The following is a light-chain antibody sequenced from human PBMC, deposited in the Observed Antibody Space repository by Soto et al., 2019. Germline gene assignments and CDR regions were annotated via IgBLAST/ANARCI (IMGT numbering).Light chain of an antibody. CDR2: EVS. V-gene: IGLV2-8*01. J-gene: IGLJ1*01. CDR3: RSYAGSYRV. Sequence: QAVVTQPPSASGSLGQSVTISCTGTSSDIGGYNYVSWYQQHPGKAPKLIIYEVSKRPSGVPDRFSGSKSGNTASLTVSGLQAEDEGDYYCRSYAGSYRVFGTGTKLTVL. CDR1: SSDIGGYNY.